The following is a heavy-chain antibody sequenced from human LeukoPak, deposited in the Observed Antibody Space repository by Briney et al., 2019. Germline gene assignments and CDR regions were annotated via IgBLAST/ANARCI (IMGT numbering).Heavy chain of an antibody. V-gene: IGHV1-2*06. D-gene: IGHD1-26*01. Sequence: ASVKVSCKASGYTFSGYYLHWIRQAPGQGLEWMGRIKCNSEDINTRYAQKFQGRVTMTWDTSISAVYMELIRLTSDDTAVYYCAREPNEIIREFDSWGQGTLVTVTS. CDR3: AREPNEIIREFDS. CDR2: IKCNSEDI. CDR1: GYTFSGYY. J-gene: IGHJ4*02.